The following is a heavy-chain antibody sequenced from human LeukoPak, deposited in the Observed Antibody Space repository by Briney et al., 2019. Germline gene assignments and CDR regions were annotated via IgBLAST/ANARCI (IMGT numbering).Heavy chain of an antibody. CDR3: ARDRGTYYYDSSSHYDGFDI. CDR1: GFTFSSYA. J-gene: IGHJ3*02. CDR2: ISYDGSNK. V-gene: IGHV3-30*04. Sequence: GGSLRLSCAASGFTFSSYAMHWVRQAPGKGLEWVAVISYDGSNKYYADSVKGRFTISRDNSKNTLYLQMNSLRAEDTAVYYCARDRGTYYYDSSSHYDGFDIWGQGTMVTVSS. D-gene: IGHD3-22*01.